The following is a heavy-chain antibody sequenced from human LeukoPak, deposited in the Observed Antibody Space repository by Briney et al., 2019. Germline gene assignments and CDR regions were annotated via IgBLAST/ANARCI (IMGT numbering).Heavy chain of an antibody. CDR1: GYTFTGYY. CDR3: ARGLNVLRYFDWLTESDHWFDP. V-gene: IGHV1-2*02. CDR2: INPNSGGT. Sequence: GASVKVSCKASGYTFTGYYMHWVRQAPGQGLEWMGWINPNSGGTNYAQKFQGRVTMTRNTSISTAYMELSSLRSEDTAVYYCARGLNVLRYFDWLTESDHWFDPWGQGTLVTVSS. J-gene: IGHJ5*02. D-gene: IGHD3-9*01.